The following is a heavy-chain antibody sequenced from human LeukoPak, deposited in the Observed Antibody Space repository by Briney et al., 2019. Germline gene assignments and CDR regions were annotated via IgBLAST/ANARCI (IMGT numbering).Heavy chain of an antibody. CDR2: VIPIFGTA. CDR3: ARTVGAIDIFDY. J-gene: IGHJ4*02. V-gene: IGHV1-69*05. CDR1: GGTFSSYA. Sequence: SVKVSCKASGGTFSSYAISWVRQAPGQGLEWMGRVIPIFGTANYAQKFQGRVTITTDESTSTAYMELSSLRSEDTAVYYCARTVGAIDIFDYWGQGTLVTVSS. D-gene: IGHD1-26*01.